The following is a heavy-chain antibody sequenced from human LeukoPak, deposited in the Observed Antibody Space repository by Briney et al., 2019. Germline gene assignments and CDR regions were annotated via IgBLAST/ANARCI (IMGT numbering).Heavy chain of an antibody. CDR1: GGSFNGYY. CDR2: INHSGST. Sequence: PSETLSLTCAVYGGSFNGYYWSWIRQPPGKGLEWIGEINHSGSTNYNPSLKSRVTISVDTSKNQFSLKLSSVTAADTAVYYCAREGGDYDSGGYMDVWGKGTTVTISS. J-gene: IGHJ6*03. V-gene: IGHV4-34*01. CDR3: AREGGDYDSGGYMDV. D-gene: IGHD5-12*01.